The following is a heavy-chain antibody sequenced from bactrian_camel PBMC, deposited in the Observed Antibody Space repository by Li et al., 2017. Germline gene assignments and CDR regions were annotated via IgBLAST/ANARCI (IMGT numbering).Heavy chain of an antibody. CDR2: ICKTGYT. CDR1: GYTYSPYC. D-gene: IGHD4*01. V-gene: IGHV3S55*01. Sequence: HVQLVESGGGSAQAGGSLRLSCAASGYTYSPYCMGWFRQGPGKEREGVAAICKTGYTDYAGSVAGRFTVSRDNAKNTLYLQLNSLKTEDTAMYYCIKGRVCSSDYVGQGTQVTVS. J-gene: IGHJ4*01.